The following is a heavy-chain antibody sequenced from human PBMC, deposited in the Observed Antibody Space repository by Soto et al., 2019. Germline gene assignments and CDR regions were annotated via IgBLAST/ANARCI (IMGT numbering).Heavy chain of an antibody. CDR2: IIPIFATA. CDR1: GGTFSSYA. V-gene: IGHV1-69*13. CDR3: ARSVSFRYQLLKRGMDV. D-gene: IGHD2-2*01. Sequence: SVKVSCKASGGTFSSYAISWVRQAPGQGLEWMGGIIPIFATADYAQKFQGRVMITVDESTSTAYMELSSLRSEDTAVYYCARSVSFRYQLLKRGMDVWGQGTTVTVSS. J-gene: IGHJ6*02.